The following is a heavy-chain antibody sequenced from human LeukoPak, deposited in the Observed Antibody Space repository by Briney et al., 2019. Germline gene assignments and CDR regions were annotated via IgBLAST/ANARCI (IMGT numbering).Heavy chain of an antibody. J-gene: IGHJ4*02. D-gene: IGHD3-22*01. V-gene: IGHV4-34*01. CDR1: GGSFSGYY. CDR3: ARGNDSSGYYFDY. CDR2: INHSGST. Sequence: SETLSLTCAVYGGSFSGYYWSWIRQPPGKGLEWIGEINHSGSTNYNPSLKSRVTISVDTSKNQFSLKLSSVTAADTAVYYCARGNDSSGYYFDYRGQGTLVTVSS.